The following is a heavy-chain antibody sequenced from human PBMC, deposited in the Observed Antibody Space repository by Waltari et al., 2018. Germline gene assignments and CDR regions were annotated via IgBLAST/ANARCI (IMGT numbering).Heavy chain of an antibody. CDR3: ARLGKNWNYASY. CDR2: INHSGST. CDR1: GWSFSGYY. J-gene: IGHJ4*02. Sequence: QVQLQQWGAGLLKPSETLSLTCAVYGWSFSGYYWSWIRQPPGKGLEWIGEINHSGSTNYNPSLKSRVTRAVDTSQNEFSLKRSSVTAANTAVYYCARLGKNWNYASYWGQGTLVTVSS. D-gene: IGHD1-7*01. V-gene: IGHV4-34*01.